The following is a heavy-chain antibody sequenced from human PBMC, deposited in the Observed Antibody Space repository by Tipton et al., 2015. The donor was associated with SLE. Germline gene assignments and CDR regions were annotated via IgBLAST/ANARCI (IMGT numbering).Heavy chain of an antibody. Sequence: TLSLTCTVSGGSISSGSYYWTWIRQPAGKGLEWVGRIYTSGSTNYNPSLKSRLTISLDTSKNQFSLKLSSVTAADTAVYYCAGRRYGSGSYYYWGQGTLVTVSS. J-gene: IGHJ4*02. D-gene: IGHD3-10*01. CDR1: GGSISSGSYY. V-gene: IGHV4-61*02. CDR2: IYTSGST. CDR3: AGRRYGSGSYYY.